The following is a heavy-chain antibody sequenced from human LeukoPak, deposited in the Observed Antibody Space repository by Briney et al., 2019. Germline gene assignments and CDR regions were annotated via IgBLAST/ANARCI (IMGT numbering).Heavy chain of an antibody. CDR3: ARGQDDRSGTFDY. D-gene: IGHD3-22*01. Sequence: SGTLSLTCTVSGDSVSSGNYYLSWIRQPPGKGLDWITYMSPSGTTKYNPSLKSRVTTSVDTCRTQFSLRLSSVTAADTAVYYCARGQDDRSGTFDYWGQGILVTVSS. CDR2: MSPSGTT. V-gene: IGHV4-61*01. CDR1: GDSVSSGNYY. J-gene: IGHJ4*02.